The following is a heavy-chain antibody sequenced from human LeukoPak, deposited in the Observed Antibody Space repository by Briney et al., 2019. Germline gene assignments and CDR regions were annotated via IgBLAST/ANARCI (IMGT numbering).Heavy chain of an antibody. D-gene: IGHD2-2*01. CDR3: ARAMGELGYCSSTSCYVAPPDY. CDR2: ISAYNANT. J-gene: IGHJ4*02. Sequence: ASVKVSCKASGYTFTSYGISWVRQAPGQGLEWMGWISAYNANTNYAQKLQGRVTMTTDTSTSTAYMVLRSLRSDDTAVYYCARAMGELGYCSSTSCYVAPPDYWGQGTLVTVSS. CDR1: GYTFTSYG. V-gene: IGHV1-18*04.